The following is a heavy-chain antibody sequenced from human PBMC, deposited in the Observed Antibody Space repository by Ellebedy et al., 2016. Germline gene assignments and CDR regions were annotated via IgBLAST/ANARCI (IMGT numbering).Heavy chain of an antibody. D-gene: IGHD6-19*01. Sequence: SETLSLXXTVSGGSISSYYWSWIRQPPGKGLEWIGYIYYSGSTNYNPSLKSRVTISVDTSKNQFSLKLSSVTAADTAVYYCAKDYGHSSGWNLAFDIWGQGTMVTVSS. V-gene: IGHV4-59*12. CDR1: GGSISSYY. CDR3: AKDYGHSSGWNLAFDI. CDR2: IYYSGST. J-gene: IGHJ3*02.